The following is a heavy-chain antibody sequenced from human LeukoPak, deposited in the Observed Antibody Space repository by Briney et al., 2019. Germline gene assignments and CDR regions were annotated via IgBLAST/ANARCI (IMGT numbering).Heavy chain of an antibody. J-gene: IGHJ4*02. CDR2: ARGSDAGT. CDR3: AKNRGGSYYSGSDY. CDR1: GFTFSSYA. V-gene: IGHV3-23*01. Sequence: GGSLRLSCAASGFTFSSYAMNWVRQAPGKGLEWVSAARGSDAGTSYADSVKGRFTISRDNSKNTLYLQMNSLRAEDTAVYYCAKNRGGSYYSGSDYWGQGTLVTVSS. D-gene: IGHD1-26*01.